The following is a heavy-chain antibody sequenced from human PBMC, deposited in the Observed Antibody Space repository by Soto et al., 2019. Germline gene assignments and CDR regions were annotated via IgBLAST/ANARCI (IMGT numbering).Heavy chain of an antibody. V-gene: IGHV4-39*01. CDR2: IYYSGST. CDR3: ASRTRSYYYYGMDV. Sequence: SETLSLTCTVSGGSISSSSYYWGWIRQPPGKGLEWIGSIYYSGSTYYNPSPKSRVTISVDTSKNQFSLKLSSVTAADTAVYYCASRTRSYYYYGMDVWGQGTTVTVSS. CDR1: GGSISSSSYY. J-gene: IGHJ6*02.